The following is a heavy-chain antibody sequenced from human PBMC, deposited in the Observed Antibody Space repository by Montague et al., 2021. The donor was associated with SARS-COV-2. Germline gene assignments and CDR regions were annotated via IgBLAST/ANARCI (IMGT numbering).Heavy chain of an antibody. J-gene: IGHJ4*01. CDR1: GGSISSYY. CDR3: ARRGSSVWGVTVSAELDY. Sequence: SETLSLTCTGSGGSISSYYWSWIRQPPGRGLQWIGYISYSGSTNYNPSLKSRVTISVDTSKNHFTLRLSSVTAADTAVYYCARRGSSVWGVTVSAELDYWGQGILVIVSS. CDR2: ISYSGST. V-gene: IGHV4-59*01. D-gene: IGHD3-10*01.